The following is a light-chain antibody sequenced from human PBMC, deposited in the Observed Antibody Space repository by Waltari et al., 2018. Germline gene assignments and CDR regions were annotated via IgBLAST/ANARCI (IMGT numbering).Light chain of an antibody. J-gene: IGLJ2*01. Sequence: SYVLTQPPSMSVAPEQTARITCGGDNVGSKTVTWYQLKPGQAPLLVIYYDGERPSGIPERFSGSNSESTATLTISRVEAGDEADYFCQVWDTTSDHLIFGGGTKLTVL. CDR1: NVGSKT. CDR3: QVWDTTSDHLI. V-gene: IGLV3-21*04. CDR2: YDG.